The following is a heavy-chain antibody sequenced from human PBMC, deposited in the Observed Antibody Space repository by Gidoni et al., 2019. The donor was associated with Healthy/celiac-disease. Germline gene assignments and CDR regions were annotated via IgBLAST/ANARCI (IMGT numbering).Heavy chain of an antibody. CDR1: GGSISSYY. D-gene: IGHD3-9*01. J-gene: IGHJ2*01. Sequence: QVQLQESGPGLVKPSETLSLTCTVSGGSISSYYWSWIRQPPGKGLEWIGYIYYSGSTNYNPSLKSRVTISVDTSKNQFSLKLSSVTAADTAVYYCARAGGPNYDILTGYYSYWYFDLWGRGTLVTVSS. V-gene: IGHV4-59*01. CDR3: ARAGGPNYDILTGYYSYWYFDL. CDR2: IYYSGST.